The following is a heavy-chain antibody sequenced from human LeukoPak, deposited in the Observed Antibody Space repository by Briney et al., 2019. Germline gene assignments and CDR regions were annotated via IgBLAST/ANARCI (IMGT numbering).Heavy chain of an antibody. V-gene: IGHV4-34*01. CDR3: ARVSMVRGVQVAFDI. CDR2: INHSGGT. J-gene: IGHJ3*02. CDR1: GGSFSGYY. D-gene: IGHD3-10*01. Sequence: PSETLSLTCAVYGGSFSGYYWSWIRQPPEKGLEWIGEINHSGGTNYNPSLKSRVTISLDTSKTQFSLRLSSVTAADTAVYSCARVSMVRGVQVAFDIWGQGIMVTVSS.